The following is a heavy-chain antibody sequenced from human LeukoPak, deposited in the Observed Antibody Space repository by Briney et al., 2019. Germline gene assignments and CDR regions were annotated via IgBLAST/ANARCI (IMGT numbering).Heavy chain of an antibody. CDR1: GYTFTGFY. D-gene: IGHD6-19*01. CDR2: INPNSGGT. CDR3: ARDLGSGWYLFDI. J-gene: IGHJ4*02. Sequence: ASVKVSCKASGYTFTGFYMNWVRQAPGQGLEWIGSINPNSGGTNYAQKFQGRVTMTRDTSISTAYMELSRLRSDDTAVYYCARDLGSGWYLFDIWGVGSLVTVSS. V-gene: IGHV1-2*02.